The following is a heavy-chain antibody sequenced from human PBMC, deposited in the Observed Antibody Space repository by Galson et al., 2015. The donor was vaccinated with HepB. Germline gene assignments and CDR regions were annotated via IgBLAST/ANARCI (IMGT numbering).Heavy chain of an antibody. D-gene: IGHD1-26*01. Sequence: SLRLSCAASGFTFSDYYMSWIRQAPGKGLEWVSYISSSSSYTNYADSVKGRFTISRDNAKNSLYLQMNSLRAGDTAVYYCARGSRYYYYGMDVWGQGTTVTVS. J-gene: IGHJ6*02. CDR2: ISSSSSYT. CDR3: ARGSRYYYYGMDV. V-gene: IGHV3-11*06. CDR1: GFTFSDYY.